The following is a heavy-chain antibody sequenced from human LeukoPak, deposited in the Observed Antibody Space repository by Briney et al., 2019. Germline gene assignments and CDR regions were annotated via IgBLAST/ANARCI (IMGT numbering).Heavy chain of an antibody. D-gene: IGHD3-3*01. CDR3: ARDVWSGSNDAFDI. CDR1: GGSFSGYY. CDR2: INHSGST. Sequence: SETLSLTCAVYGGSFSGYYWSWIRQPPGKGLEWIGEINHSGSTNYNPSLKSRVTISVDTSKNQFSLKLSSVTAADPAVYYCARDVWSGSNDAFDIWGQGTMVTVSS. V-gene: IGHV4-34*01. J-gene: IGHJ3*02.